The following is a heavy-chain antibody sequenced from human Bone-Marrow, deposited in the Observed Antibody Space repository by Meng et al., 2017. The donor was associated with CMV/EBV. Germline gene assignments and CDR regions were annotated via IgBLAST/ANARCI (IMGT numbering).Heavy chain of an antibody. D-gene: IGHD2-2*01. J-gene: IGHJ4*02. CDR1: TVTRHY. CDR2: INPSDGST. CDR3: ARGWGYCDSASCFTDYFDY. Sequence: TVTRHYIHWVRQAPGQGLEWMGMINPSDGSTTNAEKFQGRVAMTRDTSTSTVYMELSSLRSEDTAVYYCARGWGYCDSASCFTDYFDYWGQGTLVTVSS. V-gene: IGHV1-46*01.